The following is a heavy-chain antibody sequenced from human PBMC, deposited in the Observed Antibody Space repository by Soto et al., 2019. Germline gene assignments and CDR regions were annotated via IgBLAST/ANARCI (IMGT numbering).Heavy chain of an antibody. V-gene: IGHV4-59*12. Sequence: SETLSLTCTVSGGSISSYYWSWIRQPPGKGLEWIGYIYYSGSTNYNPSLKSRVTILVDIAKNHFSLRLNSVTAADTAVYFCAREKGHSNPFDFWGPGMLVTSPQ. J-gene: IGHJ4*02. CDR2: IYYSGST. CDR1: GGSISSYY. CDR3: AREKGHSNPFDF. D-gene: IGHD4-4*01.